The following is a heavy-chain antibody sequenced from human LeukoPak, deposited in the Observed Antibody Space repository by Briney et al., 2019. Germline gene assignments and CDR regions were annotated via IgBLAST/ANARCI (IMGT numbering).Heavy chain of an antibody. CDR1: GYTFSAYY. CDR3: ARESKASRRSRDTINYYLVKWLDP. V-gene: IGHV1-2*02. Sequence: ASVKVSCKTSGYTFSAYYMHWVRQAPGQGLEWMGWINPDSGRTNYAQKFQGRVSMTRDTSITTAYMELSRLRSDDTAVYYCARESKASRRSRDTINYYLVKWLDPWGQGTLVTVSS. CDR2: INPDSGRT. D-gene: IGHD3-10*01. J-gene: IGHJ5*02.